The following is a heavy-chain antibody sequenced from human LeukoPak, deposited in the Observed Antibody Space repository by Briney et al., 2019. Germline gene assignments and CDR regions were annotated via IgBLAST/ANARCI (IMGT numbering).Heavy chain of an antibody. CDR1: GFTFSSYE. J-gene: IGHJ4*02. D-gene: IGHD3-3*01. CDR3: ARKGNYDFWSGYIPFDY. V-gene: IGHV3-48*03. Sequence: GGSLRLSCAASGFTFSSYEMNWVRQAPGKGLEWVSYISSSGSTIYYADSVKGRFTISRDNAKNSLYLQMNSLRAEDTAVYYCARKGNYDFWSGYIPFDYWGQGTLVTVSS. CDR2: ISSSGSTI.